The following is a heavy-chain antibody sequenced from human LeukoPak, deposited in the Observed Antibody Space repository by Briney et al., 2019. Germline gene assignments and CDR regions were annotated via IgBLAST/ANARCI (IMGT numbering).Heavy chain of an antibody. CDR1: GFTFSSYE. Sequence: GGSLRLSCAASGFTFSSYEMNWVREAPGKGLEGVSYISSSGSTIYYADSVKAPFTISRDNAKNSLYLQMNSLRAEDTAVYYCAELGITMIGGVWGKGTTVTISS. CDR3: AELGITMIGGV. CDR2: ISSSGSTI. D-gene: IGHD3-10*02. V-gene: IGHV3-48*03. J-gene: IGHJ6*04.